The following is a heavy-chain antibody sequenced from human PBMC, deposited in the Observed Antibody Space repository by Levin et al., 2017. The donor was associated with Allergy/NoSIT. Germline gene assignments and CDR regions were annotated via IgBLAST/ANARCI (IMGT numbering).Heavy chain of an antibody. CDR1: GGSISSGGYY. Sequence: SETLSLTCTVSGGSISSGGYYWSWIRQHPGKGLEWIGYIYYSGSTYYTPSLKSRVTISVDTSKNQFSLKLSSVTAADTAVYYCASWWFGAWYFDLWGRGTLVTGSS. CDR2: IYYSGST. CDR3: ASWWFGAWYFDL. V-gene: IGHV4-31*03. D-gene: IGHD3-10*01. J-gene: IGHJ2*01.